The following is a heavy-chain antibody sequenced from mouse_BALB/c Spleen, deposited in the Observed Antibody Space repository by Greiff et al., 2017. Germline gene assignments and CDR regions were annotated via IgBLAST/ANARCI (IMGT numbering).Heavy chain of an antibody. D-gene: IGHD2-1*01. CDR2: ISYSGST. V-gene: IGHV3-2*02. CDR3: ARRVYCGSWDAMDY. CDR1: GYSITSDYA. Sequence: EVKLVESGPGLVKPSQSLSLTCTVTGYSITSDYAWYWIRQSPGNILEWRGYISYSGSTSYNPSLKSRISITRDTSKNQFFLQLNSVTTEDTATYYGARRVYCGSWDAMDYWGQGTTGTVSS. J-gene: IGHJ4*01.